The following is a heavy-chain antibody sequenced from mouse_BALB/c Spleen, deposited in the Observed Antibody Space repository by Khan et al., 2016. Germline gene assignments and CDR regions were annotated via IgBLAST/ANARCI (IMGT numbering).Heavy chain of an antibody. V-gene: IGHV1S29*02. CDR2: IYPYNGGT. Sequence: VQLQQSGPELVKPGASVKISCKASGYTFTDYNMHWVKQSHGKSLEWIGYIYPYNGGTGYNQKFKSKATLTVDNSSSTAYMELRSLTSEDSAVYYCARESYYGSSYDYYAMDYWGQGTSVTVSS. CDR1: GYTFTDYN. D-gene: IGHD1-1*01. CDR3: ARESYYGSSYDYYAMDY. J-gene: IGHJ4*01.